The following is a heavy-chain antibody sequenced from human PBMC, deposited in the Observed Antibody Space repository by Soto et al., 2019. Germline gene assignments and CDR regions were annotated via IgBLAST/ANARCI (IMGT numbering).Heavy chain of an antibody. D-gene: IGHD2-2*01. CDR1: GGTFSSYA. V-gene: IGHV1-69*01. Sequence: QVQLVQSGAEVKKPGSSVKVSCKASGGTFSSYAISWVRQAPGQGLEWMGGIIPIVGIANYAQQFQGRVTITADESTSTAYMELSSLRSEDTAVYYCARAGFLDQLRSDHPFDYWGQGTLVTVSS. CDR3: ARAGFLDQLRSDHPFDY. CDR2: IIPIVGIA. J-gene: IGHJ4*02.